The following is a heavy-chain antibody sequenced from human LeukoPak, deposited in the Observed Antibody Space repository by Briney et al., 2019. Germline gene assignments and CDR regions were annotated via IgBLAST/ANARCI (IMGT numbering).Heavy chain of an antibody. CDR3: ARGYYYGSGTYLYWYFDL. D-gene: IGHD3-10*01. Sequence: GGSQRLSCAASGFTFSRNSMNWGRQAPGKGLEWVSSIDSGSSYIYNADSVKGRFTISRDNAKNSLYLQMNSLRAEDTAVYYCARGYYYGSGTYLYWYFDLWGRGTLFTVSS. J-gene: IGHJ2*01. V-gene: IGHV3-21*06. CDR2: IDSGSSYI. CDR1: GFTFSRNS.